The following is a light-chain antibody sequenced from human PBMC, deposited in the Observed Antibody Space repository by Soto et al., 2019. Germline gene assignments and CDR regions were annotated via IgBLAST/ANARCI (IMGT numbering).Light chain of an antibody. CDR1: QSVSSSY. Sequence: EIVLTQSPGTLSLSPGERATLSCRASQSVSSSYSAWYQQKPGQAPRLLIYGASSRATGIPDRFSGSGSGTDFTLTISRLEPEDFAVYYCQQYGSSPITLGQGTRLEIK. CDR2: GAS. J-gene: IGKJ5*01. V-gene: IGKV3-20*01. CDR3: QQYGSSPIT.